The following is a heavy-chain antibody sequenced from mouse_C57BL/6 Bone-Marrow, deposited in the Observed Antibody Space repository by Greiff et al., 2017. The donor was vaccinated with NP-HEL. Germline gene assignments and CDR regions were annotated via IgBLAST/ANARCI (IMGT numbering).Heavy chain of an antibody. V-gene: IGHV5-12*01. J-gene: IGHJ4*01. CDR2: ISNGGGST. CDR1: GFTFSDYY. Sequence: EVQRVESGGGLVQPGGSLKLSCAASGFTFSDYYMYWVRQTPEKRLEWVAYISNGGGSTYYPDTVKGRFTISRDNAKNTLYLQMSRLKSEDTAMYYCARHDSNYEGYYAMDYWGQGTSVTVSS. CDR3: ARHDSNYEGYYAMDY. D-gene: IGHD2-5*01.